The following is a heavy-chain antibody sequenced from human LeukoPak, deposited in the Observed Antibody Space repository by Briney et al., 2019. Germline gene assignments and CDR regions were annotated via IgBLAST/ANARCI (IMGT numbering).Heavy chain of an antibody. V-gene: IGHV1-69*04. CDR1: GGTFSSYA. Sequence: ASVKVSCKASGGTFSSYAISWVRQAPGQGLEWMGRIIPIFGIANYAQKFQGRVTITADKSTSTAYMELSSLRSEDTAVYYCARDDLEMATIRDGSDYWGQGTLVTVSS. D-gene: IGHD5-24*01. CDR3: ARDDLEMATIRDGSDY. J-gene: IGHJ4*02. CDR2: IIPIFGIA.